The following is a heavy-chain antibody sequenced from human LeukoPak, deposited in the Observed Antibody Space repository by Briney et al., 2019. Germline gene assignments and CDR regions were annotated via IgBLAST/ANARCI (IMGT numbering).Heavy chain of an antibody. CDR1: GLTFSSYA. D-gene: IGHD3-3*01. V-gene: IGHV3-23*01. CDR3: ARMSMNYDFWSGNLHYYGMEV. J-gene: IGHJ6*02. Sequence: HSGGSLRLSCAASGLTFSSYAMSWVRQAPGKGLEWVSAISGSGGSTYYADSVKGRFTISRDNSKNTLYLQMNSRRAEDTAVYYCARMSMNYDFWSGNLHYYGMEVWGQGATVTVSS. CDR2: ISGSGGST.